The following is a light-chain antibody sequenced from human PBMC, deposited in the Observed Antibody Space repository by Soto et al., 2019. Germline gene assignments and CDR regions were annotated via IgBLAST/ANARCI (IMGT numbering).Light chain of an antibody. CDR1: QTVSSNY. V-gene: IGKV3-20*01. CDR2: RAS. J-gene: IGKJ1*01. Sequence: EILLTQSPGTLSLSPGERATLSCRASQTVSSNYLVWYQQKPGRAPRLLIFRASNRAAGIPDRFSGSGSGTDFTLTISRLEPEDFAVYYCQQHGGSPWTLGQGTKVEIK. CDR3: QQHGGSPWT.